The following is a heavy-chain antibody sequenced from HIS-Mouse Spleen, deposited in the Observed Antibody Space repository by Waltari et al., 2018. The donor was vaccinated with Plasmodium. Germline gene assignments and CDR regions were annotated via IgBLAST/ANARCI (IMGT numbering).Heavy chain of an antibody. V-gene: IGHV4-34*01. CDR1: GGSFRGYY. Sequence: QVQLQQWGAGLLKPSETLSLTCAVYGGSFRGYYWSWIRQPPGKGLDGIWEINHSGSTNYNPSLNSRVTISVDTSKNQFSLKLSSVTAADTAVYYCASSGSGSYYYWGQGTLVTVSS. D-gene: IGHD3-10*01. CDR2: INHSGST. CDR3: ASSGSGSYYY. J-gene: IGHJ4*02.